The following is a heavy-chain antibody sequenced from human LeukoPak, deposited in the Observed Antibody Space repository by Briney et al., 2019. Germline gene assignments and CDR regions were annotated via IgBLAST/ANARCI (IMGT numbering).Heavy chain of an antibody. J-gene: IGHJ5*02. V-gene: IGHV4-61*02. Sequence: PSQTLSLTCTVSGGSISSTNYYWSWIRQPAGKGLEWIVRIYTSGSINYNPSLKSRVTISVNTKKNQFSMKMSSVTAADTAVYYCARMPGRLWFGGFDPWGQGTLVTVSS. CDR3: ARMPGRLWFGGFDP. CDR1: GGSISSTNYY. D-gene: IGHD3-10*01. CDR2: IYTSGSI.